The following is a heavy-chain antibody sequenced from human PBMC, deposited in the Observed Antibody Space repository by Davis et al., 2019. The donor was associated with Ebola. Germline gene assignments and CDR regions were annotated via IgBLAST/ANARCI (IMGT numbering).Heavy chain of an antibody. CDR1: GFTFSDYW. V-gene: IGHV3-7*03. Sequence: GESLKISCTASGFTFSDYWMSWVRQTPEKGLEFVANMNPDGSVRNYVDSVKGRFTISRDNAGNSLYLQMNSLTVADTAVYYCARGASIFGVIRYYMDVWGKGTTVTVSS. CDR3: ARGASIFGVIRYYMDV. CDR2: MNPDGSVR. J-gene: IGHJ6*03. D-gene: IGHD3-3*01.